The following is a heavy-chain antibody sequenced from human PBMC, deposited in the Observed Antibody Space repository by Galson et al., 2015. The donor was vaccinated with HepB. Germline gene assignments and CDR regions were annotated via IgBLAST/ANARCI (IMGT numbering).Heavy chain of an antibody. CDR3: ARDADPTYYYGSGSDSGLDY. V-gene: IGHV1-46*01. CDR2: INPSGGSI. CDR1: GYTFTSYY. D-gene: IGHD3-10*01. Sequence: SVKVSCKASGYTFTSYYMHWVRQAPGQGLEWMGIINPSGGSISYAQKFQDRVTMTRDTSTSTVYMELSSLRSEDTAMYYCARDADPTYYYGSGSDSGLDYWGQGTLVTVSS. J-gene: IGHJ4*02.